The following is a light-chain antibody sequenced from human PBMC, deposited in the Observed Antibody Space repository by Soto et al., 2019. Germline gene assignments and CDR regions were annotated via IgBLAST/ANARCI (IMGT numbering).Light chain of an antibody. CDR1: SSDIGAYDY. Sequence: QSALTQPASLSGSPGQSITISCTGTSSDIGAYDYVSWSQQHPGKAPKLMISEVNNRPSGVSNRFSGSKSGNTAYLTISGLQVEDEAEYFRFSFTTTSTQVFGTGTK. V-gene: IGLV2-14*01. CDR3: FSFTTTSTQV. J-gene: IGLJ1*01. CDR2: EVN.